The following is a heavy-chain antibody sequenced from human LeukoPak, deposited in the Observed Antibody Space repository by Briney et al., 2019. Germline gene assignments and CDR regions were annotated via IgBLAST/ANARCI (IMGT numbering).Heavy chain of an antibody. Sequence: SETLSLTCTVSGGSISSYYWSWIRQPAGKGLEWIGRIYTSGSTNYNPSLKSRVTMSVDTSKNQFSLKLSSVTAADTAVYYCVSAYSSSWYGTDYYYYYGMDVWGQGTTVTVSS. V-gene: IGHV4-4*07. CDR1: GGSISSYY. D-gene: IGHD6-13*01. CDR2: IYTSGST. CDR3: VSAYSSSWYGTDYYYYYGMDV. J-gene: IGHJ6*02.